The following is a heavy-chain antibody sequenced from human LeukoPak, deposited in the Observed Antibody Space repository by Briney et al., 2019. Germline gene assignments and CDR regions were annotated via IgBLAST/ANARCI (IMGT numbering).Heavy chain of an antibody. Sequence: PGGSLRLSCAASGFTFSSYGMSWVRQAPGKGLEWVSAISGSGGSTYYADSVKGRFTISRDNSKNTLYLQMNSLRAEGTAVYYCAKGKVVPAARAFDYWGQGTLVTVSS. J-gene: IGHJ4*02. CDR2: ISGSGGST. CDR1: GFTFSSYG. CDR3: AKGKVVPAARAFDY. V-gene: IGHV3-23*01. D-gene: IGHD2-2*01.